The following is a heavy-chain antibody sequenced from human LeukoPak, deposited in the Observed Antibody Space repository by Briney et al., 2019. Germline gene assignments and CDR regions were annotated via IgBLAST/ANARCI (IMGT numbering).Heavy chain of an antibody. V-gene: IGHV1-24*01. D-gene: IGHD2-15*01. J-gene: IGHJ6*02. CDR2: FDPEDGET. CDR1: GYTLTELS. Sequence: ASVKVSCKVSGYTLTELSMHWVRQAPGKGLEWMGGFDPEDGETIYAQKFQGRVTMTEDTSTDTAYMELSSLRSEDTAVYYCATITALICSGGSCYDYYCYGMDVWGQGTTVTVSS. CDR3: ATITALICSGGSCYDYYCYGMDV.